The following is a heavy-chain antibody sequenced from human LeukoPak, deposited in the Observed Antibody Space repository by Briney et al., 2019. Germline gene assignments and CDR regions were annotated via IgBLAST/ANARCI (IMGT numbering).Heavy chain of an antibody. CDR3: ARDRLKPYCSSTSCYKGYMDV. V-gene: IGHV3-23*01. Sequence: GGSLRLSCAASGFTFSSYAMSWVRQAPGKGLEWVSAISGSGGSTYYADSVKGRFTISRDNSKNTLYLQMNSLRAEDTAVYYCARDRLKPYCSSTSCYKGYMDVWGKGTTVTVSS. D-gene: IGHD2-2*02. CDR2: ISGSGGST. CDR1: GFTFSSYA. J-gene: IGHJ6*03.